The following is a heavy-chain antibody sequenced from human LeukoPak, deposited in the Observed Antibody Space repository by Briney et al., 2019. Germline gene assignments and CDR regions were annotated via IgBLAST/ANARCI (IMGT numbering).Heavy chain of an antibody. CDR3: ARGSPPRRNYDSRGYYSYYFDY. Sequence: ASVKVSCKASGYTFTGYYMHWVRQAPGQGLEWMGWINPNSGGTNYAQKFQGRVTMTRDTSISTAYMELSRLRSDDTAVYYCARGSPPRRNYDSRGYYSYYFDYWGRGTLVTVSS. CDR1: GYTFTGYY. V-gene: IGHV1-2*02. J-gene: IGHJ4*02. D-gene: IGHD3-22*01. CDR2: INPNSGGT.